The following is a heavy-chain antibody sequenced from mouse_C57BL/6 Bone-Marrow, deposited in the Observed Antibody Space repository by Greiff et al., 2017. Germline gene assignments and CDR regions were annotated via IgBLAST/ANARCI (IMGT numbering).Heavy chain of an antibody. D-gene: IGHD1-1*01. CDR1: GYTFTSYW. CDR2: IYPGSGST. V-gene: IGHV1-55*01. CDR3: AISFITTVVDPDY. J-gene: IGHJ2*01. Sequence: VQLQQPGAELVKPGASVKMSCKASGYTFTSYWITWVKQRPGQGLEWIGDIYPGSGSTNYNEKFKSKATLTVDTSSSTAYMQLSSLTSEDSAVYYCAISFITTVVDPDYWGQGTTLTVSS.